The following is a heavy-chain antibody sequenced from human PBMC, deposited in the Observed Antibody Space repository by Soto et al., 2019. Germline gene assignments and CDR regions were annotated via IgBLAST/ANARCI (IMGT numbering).Heavy chain of an antibody. V-gene: IGHV3-7*05. D-gene: IGHD6-19*01. J-gene: IGHJ4*02. Sequence: GGSLRLSCAASGFTFSSYWMSWVRQAPGKGLEWVANIKQDGSEKYYVDSVKGRFTISRDNAKNSLYLQMNSLRAEDTAVYYCARDRLSIAVAPFDYWGQGTLVTVSS. CDR3: ARDRLSIAVAPFDY. CDR1: GFTFSSYW. CDR2: IKQDGSEK.